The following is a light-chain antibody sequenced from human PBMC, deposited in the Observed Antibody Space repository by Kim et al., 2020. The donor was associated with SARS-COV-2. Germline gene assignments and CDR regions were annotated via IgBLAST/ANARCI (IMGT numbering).Light chain of an antibody. CDR3: QSYDDFDRV. CDR1: SGNIASSY. Sequence: GKPVTISRTPSSGNIASSYVQWYQQRPGSSPTTLIYEDNQRTPGVPERFSGSVDSSSNSASLTISGLKTEDEADYFCQSYDDFDRVFGGGTKLTVL. V-gene: IGLV6-57*01. J-gene: IGLJ3*02. CDR2: EDN.